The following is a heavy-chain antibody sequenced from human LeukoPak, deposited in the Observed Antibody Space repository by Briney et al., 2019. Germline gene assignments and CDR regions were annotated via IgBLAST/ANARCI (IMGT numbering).Heavy chain of an antibody. Sequence: GASVKVSCKASGGTFSSYAISWVRQAPGQGLEWRGGIIPIFGTANYAQKFQGRVTITTDESTSTAYMELSSLRSEDTAVYYCARSLVPHIPYYYYYYMDVWGKGTTVTVSS. J-gene: IGHJ6*03. CDR3: ARSLVPHIPYYYYYYMDV. D-gene: IGHD2-2*01. V-gene: IGHV1-69*05. CDR2: IIPIFGTA. CDR1: GGTFSSYA.